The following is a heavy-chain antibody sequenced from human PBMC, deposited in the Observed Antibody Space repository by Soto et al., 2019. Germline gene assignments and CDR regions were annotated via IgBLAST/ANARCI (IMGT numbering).Heavy chain of an antibody. J-gene: IGHJ4*02. V-gene: IGHV3-64*01. CDR2: ISSNGGST. CDR1: GFTFSRYA. Sequence: EVQLVESGGGLVQPGGSLRLSCAASGFTFSRYAMYWVRQAPGKGLEDVSAISSNGGSTYYANSVKGRFTISRDNSKNTLYLQMGSLRAEDMTVYYCARSGDNGYYFNYRGQGTLVTVSS. CDR3: ARSGDNGYYFNY. D-gene: IGHD3-10*01.